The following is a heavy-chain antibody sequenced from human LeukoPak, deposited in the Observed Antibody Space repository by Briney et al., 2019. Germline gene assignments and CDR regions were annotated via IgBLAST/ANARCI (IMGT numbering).Heavy chain of an antibody. Sequence: PRGSLRLSCAASGFTFSSYSMNWVRQAPGKGLEWVSSISSSSSYIYYADSVKGRFTISRDNAKNSLYLQMNSLRAEDTAVYYCARMGGNSDAFDIWGQGTMVTVSS. CDR2: ISSSSSYI. D-gene: IGHD4-23*01. V-gene: IGHV3-21*01. CDR3: ARMGGNSDAFDI. CDR1: GFTFSSYS. J-gene: IGHJ3*02.